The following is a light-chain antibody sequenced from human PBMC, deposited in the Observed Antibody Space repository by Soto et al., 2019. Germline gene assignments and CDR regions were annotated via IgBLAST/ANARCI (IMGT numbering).Light chain of an antibody. CDR2: GAS. V-gene: IGKV3-20*01. CDR3: QQYGSSSWT. CDR1: QSVSSSY. J-gene: IGKJ1*01. Sequence: EIVLTQSPGTLSLSPGERATLSYRASQSVSSSYFAWYQQRFGQAPRLLIYGASSRATGIPDRFSGSGSGTDFTLTISRLEPEDFAVYYCQQYGSSSWTFGQGTKVDIK.